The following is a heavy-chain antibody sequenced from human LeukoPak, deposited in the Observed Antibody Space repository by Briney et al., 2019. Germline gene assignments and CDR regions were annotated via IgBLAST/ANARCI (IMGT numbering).Heavy chain of an antibody. CDR1: GFTFSSYA. J-gene: IGHJ5*02. V-gene: IGHV3-64*01. CDR3: AREYEGALGWFDP. CDR2: ISSNGGST. D-gene: IGHD1-26*01. Sequence: PGGSLRLSCAASGFTFSSYAMHWDRQAPGKGLEYVSAISSNGGSTYYANSVKGRFTISRDNSKNTLYLQMGSLRAEDMAVYYCAREYEGALGWFDPWGQGTLVTVSS.